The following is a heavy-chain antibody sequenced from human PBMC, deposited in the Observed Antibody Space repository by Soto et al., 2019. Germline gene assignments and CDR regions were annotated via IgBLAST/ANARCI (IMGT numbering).Heavy chain of an antibody. V-gene: IGHV4-59*01. D-gene: IGHD6-19*01. CDR3: AREGLGSCGWSARYYYCGMDV. J-gene: IGHJ6*02. Sequence: SETLSLTCTVSGGSISSYYWSWIRQPPGKGLEWIGYIYYSGSTNYNPSLKSRVTISVDTSKNQFSLKLSSVTAADTAVYYCAREGLGSCGWSARYYYCGMDVWGQGTPVTVSS. CDR2: IYYSGST. CDR1: GGSISSYY.